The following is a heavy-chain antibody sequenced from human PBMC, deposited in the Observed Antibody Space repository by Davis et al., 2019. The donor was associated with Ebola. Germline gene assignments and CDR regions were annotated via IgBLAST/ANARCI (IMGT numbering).Heavy chain of an antibody. CDR3: AKREGYGQVDY. V-gene: IGHV3-23*01. D-gene: IGHD5-18*01. J-gene: IGHJ4*02. CDR2: ISGTGDNT. CDR1: GFTFRNYA. Sequence: GESLKISCVASGFTFRNYAMSWVRQAPGEGLEWVAGISGTGDNTYYADSVKGRFTISRDNSRNSLSLQMNSLRGDDTAIYYSAKREGYGQVDYWGQGTLVTVSS.